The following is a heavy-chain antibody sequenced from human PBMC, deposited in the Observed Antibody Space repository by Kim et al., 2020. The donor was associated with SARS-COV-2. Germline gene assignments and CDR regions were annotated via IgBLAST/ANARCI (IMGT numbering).Heavy chain of an antibody. CDR3: ARIKGEWELLGNFDY. J-gene: IGHJ4*02. Sequence: SETLSLTCTVSGGSISSSSYYWGWIRQPPGKGLEWIGSLYYSRSSYSNPSLKRRVTISVDTSKNQVALKLSSVTAADTALYYCARIKGEWELLGNFDYWGQGTLVTVSS. V-gene: IGHV4-39*06. D-gene: IGHD1-26*01. CDR1: GGSISSSSYY. CDR2: LYYSRSS.